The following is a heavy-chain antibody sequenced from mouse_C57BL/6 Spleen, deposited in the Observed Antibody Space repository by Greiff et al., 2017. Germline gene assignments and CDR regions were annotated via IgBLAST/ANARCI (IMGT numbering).Heavy chain of an antibody. CDR3: ARSNYGTWFAY. J-gene: IGHJ3*01. CDR2: IDPSDSYT. Sequence: QVQLQQSGAELVKPGASVKLSCKASGYTFTSYWMQWVKQRPGQGLEWIGEIDPSDSYTNYNQKFKGKATLTVDTSSSTAYMQLSSLTSEDSAVYYCARSNYGTWFAYWGQGTLVTVSA. CDR1: GYTFTSYW. D-gene: IGHD1-1*01. V-gene: IGHV1-50*01.